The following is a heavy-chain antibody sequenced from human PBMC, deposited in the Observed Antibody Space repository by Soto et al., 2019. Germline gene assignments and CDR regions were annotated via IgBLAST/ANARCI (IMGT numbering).Heavy chain of an antibody. V-gene: IGHV3-23*01. CDR1: GFTFSSYA. J-gene: IGHJ4*02. CDR2: ISSSGVSS. CDR3: AKEANPSTVNQDYDY. D-gene: IGHD4-4*01. Sequence: DVQLLETGGGLVQPGGSLRLSCATSGFTFSSYAMSWVRQAPGKGLEWVSAISSSGVSSYHADSVKGQFTISRDDSKNTLYLQMNSLRAEDTAIYYCAKEANPSTVNQDYDYWGQGTLVTVSS.